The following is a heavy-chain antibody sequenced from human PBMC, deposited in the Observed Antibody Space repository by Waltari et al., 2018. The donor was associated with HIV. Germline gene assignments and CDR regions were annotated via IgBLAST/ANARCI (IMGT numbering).Heavy chain of an antibody. D-gene: IGHD6-13*01. CDR1: GYTFTSYD. CDR3: ARRASSWYENRENYFYGMDV. CDR2: MNPDSGNT. J-gene: IGHJ6*02. Sequence: QVQLVQSGAEVKKPGASVKVSCKAFGYTFTSYDINWGRQATGQGLEWMGWMNPDSGNTGYAKEFQGRVTMTRKTSITTAYMELSGLRSEDTAVYYCARRASSWYENRENYFYGMDVWGQGTTVTVSS. V-gene: IGHV1-8*01.